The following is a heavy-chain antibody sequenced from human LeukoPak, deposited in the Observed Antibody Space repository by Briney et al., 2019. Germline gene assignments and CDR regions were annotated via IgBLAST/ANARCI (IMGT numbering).Heavy chain of an antibody. J-gene: IGHJ4*02. V-gene: IGHV3-7*01. Sequence: GGSLRLSCATSGFTFSSNWMSWVRQAPGKGLEWVASIKQDGSEQYYVDSVTGRFTISRDNAKNSLYLQMNSLRVEDTAVYYCARYRANPQLWGQGTLVIVSS. CDR3: ARYRANPQL. D-gene: IGHD6-13*01. CDR2: IKQDGSEQ. CDR1: GFTFSSNW.